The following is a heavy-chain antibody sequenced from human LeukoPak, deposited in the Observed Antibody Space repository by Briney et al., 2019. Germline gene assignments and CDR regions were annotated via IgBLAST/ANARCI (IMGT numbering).Heavy chain of an antibody. D-gene: IGHD4-17*01. CDR3: ARGVAAMTTVTNYYFDY. V-gene: IGHV4-59*08. CDR2: IYYSGST. J-gene: IGHJ4*02. Sequence: SETLSLTCTVSGGSISSYYWSWIRQPPGKGLEWIGYIYYSGSTNYNPSLKSRVTISVDTSKNQFSLKLSSVTAAGTAVYYCARGVAAMTTVTNYYFDYWGQGTLVTVSS. CDR1: GGSISSYY.